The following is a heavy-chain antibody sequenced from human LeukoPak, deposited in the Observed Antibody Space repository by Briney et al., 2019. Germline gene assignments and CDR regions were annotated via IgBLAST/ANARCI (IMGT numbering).Heavy chain of an antibody. CDR3: VTTSVTHTRDP. Sequence: GASVKVSCKASGHAFIDFYLNWVRQAPGRGLEWVGWINHHSRATHYAQRFRGRVTLEASITTAYMELNSLTSDDTAVYYCVTTSVTHTRDPWGQGTLVTVSS. V-gene: IGHV1-2*02. D-gene: IGHD5/OR15-5a*01. CDR2: INHHSRAT. J-gene: IGHJ5*02. CDR1: GHAFIDFY.